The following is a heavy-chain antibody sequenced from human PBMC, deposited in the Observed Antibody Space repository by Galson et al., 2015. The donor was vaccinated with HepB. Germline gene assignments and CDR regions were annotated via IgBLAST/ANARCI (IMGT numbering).Heavy chain of an antibody. D-gene: IGHD6-13*01. CDR2: ISYDGSNK. V-gene: IGHV3-30*04. Sequence: SLRLSCAASGFTFSSYAMHWVRQAPGKGLEWVAVISYDGSNKYYADSVKGRFTISRDNSKNTLYLQMNSLRAEDTAVYYCARGIAAAGMWVGIGYWGQGTLVTVSS. CDR3: ARGIAAAGMWVGIGY. CDR1: GFTFSSYA. J-gene: IGHJ4*02.